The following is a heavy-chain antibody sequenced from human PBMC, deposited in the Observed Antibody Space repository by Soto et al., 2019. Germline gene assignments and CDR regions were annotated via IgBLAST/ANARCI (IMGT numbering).Heavy chain of an antibody. D-gene: IGHD6-13*01. Sequence: LRLSCAASGSTFSSYAMHWVRQAPGKGLEWVAVISYDGSNKYYADSVKGRFTISRDNSKNTLYLQINSLRAEDTAVYYCARDRNPFSSSPYDVFDYWGQGTLVTVSS. CDR2: ISYDGSNK. J-gene: IGHJ4*02. CDR3: ARDRNPFSSSPYDVFDY. CDR1: GSTFSSYA. V-gene: IGHV3-30-3*01.